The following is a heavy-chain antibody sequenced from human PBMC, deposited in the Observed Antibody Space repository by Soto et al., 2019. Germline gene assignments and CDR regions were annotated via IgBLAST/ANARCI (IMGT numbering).Heavy chain of an antibody. J-gene: IGHJ4*02. CDR2: NLYDGSNE. CDR3: ARVSGFSSTSVDY. CDR1: GFTFTSYN. Sequence: SLRPSGGALGFTFTSYNMPWFAQAPGRGVEWVSFNLYDGSNELYEGSVTGRFNISRDNSKNPLYLQMNSLRAEDTAVYYCARVSGFSSTSVDYWGQGTLVTVSS. V-gene: IGHV3-33*01. D-gene: IGHD6-13*01.